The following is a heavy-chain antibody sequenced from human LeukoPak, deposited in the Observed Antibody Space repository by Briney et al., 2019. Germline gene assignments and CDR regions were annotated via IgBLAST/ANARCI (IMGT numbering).Heavy chain of an antibody. V-gene: IGHV4-34*01. Sequence: SETLSLTCAVYGGSFSDYYWNWIRQPPGKGLEWIGEIEHSGSTKYNPSLKSRVTISVDTSKNQFSLKLSSVTAADTAVYYCARTSGDWLSWAWIAVDVWGQGTTVTVSS. CDR3: ARTSGDWLSWAWIAVDV. D-gene: IGHD3-9*01. CDR2: IEHSGST. CDR1: GGSFSDYY. J-gene: IGHJ6*02.